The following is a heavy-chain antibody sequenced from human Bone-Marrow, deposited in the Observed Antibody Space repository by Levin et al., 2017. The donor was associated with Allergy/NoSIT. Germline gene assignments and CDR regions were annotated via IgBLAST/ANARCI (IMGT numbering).Heavy chain of an antibody. Sequence: RASETLSLTCSVSGASLDGFYWSWIRRNPRKGLEWIGYIHYSGLTFYNPSLESRVTISIDTSKNEFSLRLKSVTAADTAVYYCVRDFSGDRYSWFDPWGQGTLVTVSS. V-gene: IGHV4-31*03. J-gene: IGHJ5*02. CDR3: VRDFSGDRYSWFDP. CDR1: GASLDGFY. CDR2: IHYSGLT. D-gene: IGHD5-12*01.